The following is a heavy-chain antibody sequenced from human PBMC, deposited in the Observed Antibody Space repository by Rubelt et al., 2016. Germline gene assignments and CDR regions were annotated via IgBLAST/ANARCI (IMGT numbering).Heavy chain of an antibody. D-gene: IGHD4-11*01. Sequence: NWWSWVCQPPGKGLEWIGEIYHSGSTNYNPSLKSRVTISVDTSKNQFSLKLSSVTAADTAVYYCARRGNSNYFDYWGQGTLVTVSS. V-gene: IGHV4-4*02. J-gene: IGHJ4*02. CDR2: IYHSGST. CDR3: ARRGNSNYFDY. CDR1: NW.